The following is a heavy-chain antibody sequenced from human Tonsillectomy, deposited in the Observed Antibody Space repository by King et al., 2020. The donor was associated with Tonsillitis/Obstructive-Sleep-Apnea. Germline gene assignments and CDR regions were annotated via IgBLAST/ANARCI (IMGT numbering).Heavy chain of an antibody. V-gene: IGHV3-30*18. D-gene: IGHD6-19*01. CDR2: LSYDGSNK. CDR1: GFTFGSYG. J-gene: IGHJ4*02. CDR3: AKEDDSSGWNYFDS. Sequence: QLVQSGGGVVQPGRSLRLSCAASGFTFGSYGMHWVRQAPGKGLEWVAVLSYDGSNKNYADSVKGRFTISRDNSKNTIYLQMNSLRAEDTAVNYCAKEDDSSGWNYFDSWGQGTQVTVSS.